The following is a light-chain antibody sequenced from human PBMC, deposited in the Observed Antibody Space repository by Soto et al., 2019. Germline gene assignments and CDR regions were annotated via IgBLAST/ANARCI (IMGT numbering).Light chain of an antibody. CDR2: AAS. CDR1: QSISNY. Sequence: DIQMTQSPYSLSAPVGDRVTITCRASQSISNYLNWYQQKPGKAPTLLIYAASSLQSGVPSRFSASGSGTDFTLTISSLQPDDFATFYCQQNYIIPWTFGQGTKVEIK. V-gene: IGKV1-39*01. CDR3: QQNYIIPWT. J-gene: IGKJ1*01.